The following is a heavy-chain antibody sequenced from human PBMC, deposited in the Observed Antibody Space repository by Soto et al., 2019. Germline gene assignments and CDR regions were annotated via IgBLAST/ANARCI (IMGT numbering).Heavy chain of an antibody. Sequence: SETLSLTCTVSGGSISSGGYYWSWIRQHPGKGLEWIGYIYYSGSTYYNPSLKSRVTISVDTSKNQFSLKLSSVTAADTAVYYCARGQRRVSETAAYYMDVWGKVTTVTVSS. CDR3: ARGQRRVSETAAYYMDV. D-gene: IGHD6-13*01. CDR2: IYYSGST. CDR1: GGSISSGGYY. J-gene: IGHJ6*03. V-gene: IGHV4-31*03.